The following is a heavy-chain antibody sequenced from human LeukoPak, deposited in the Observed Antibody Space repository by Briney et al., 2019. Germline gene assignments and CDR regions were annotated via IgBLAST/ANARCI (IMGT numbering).Heavy chain of an antibody. Sequence: PGGSLRLSCAASGFTFDDYAMHWVRQAPGKGLEWVSLISGDGGSTYYADSVKGRFTISRDNSKNSLYLQMNSLRTEDTALYYCAKDAHSYYDFWGGSFDYWGQGTLVTVSS. D-gene: IGHD3-3*01. CDR1: GFTFDDYA. CDR3: AKDAHSYYDFWGGSFDY. CDR2: ISGDGGST. V-gene: IGHV3-43*02. J-gene: IGHJ4*02.